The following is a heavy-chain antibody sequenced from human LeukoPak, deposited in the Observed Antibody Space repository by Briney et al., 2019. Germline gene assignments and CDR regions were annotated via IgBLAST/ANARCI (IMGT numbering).Heavy chain of an antibody. V-gene: IGHV3-23*01. J-gene: IGHJ4*02. CDR3: AKALYYYDSSGYLH. CDR1: GFTFSSYA. Sequence: GGSLSLSCAASGFTFSSYAMSWVRQAPGKGLEWVSAISGSGGSTYYADSVKGRFTISRDNSKNTLYLQMNSLRAEDTAVYYCAKALYYYDSSGYLHWGQGTLVTVSS. CDR2: ISGSGGST. D-gene: IGHD3-22*01.